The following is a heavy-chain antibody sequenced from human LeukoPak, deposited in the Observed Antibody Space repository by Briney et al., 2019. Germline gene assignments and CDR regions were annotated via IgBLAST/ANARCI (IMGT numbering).Heavy chain of an antibody. Sequence: GESLKISCKGSGYSFDSQWIGWVRQMPGKGLEWMGIIYAGDSDTKYSPSFEGQVTMSADKSISTAYLQWRSLKASDTAIYYCARHDGSGPFDYWGQGTLVTVSS. V-gene: IGHV5-51*01. CDR3: ARHDGSGPFDY. CDR2: IYAGDSDT. J-gene: IGHJ4*02. D-gene: IGHD1-1*01. CDR1: GYSFDSQW.